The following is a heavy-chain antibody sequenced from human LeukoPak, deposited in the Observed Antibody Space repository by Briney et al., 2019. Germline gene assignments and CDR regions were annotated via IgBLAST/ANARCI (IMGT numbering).Heavy chain of an antibody. CDR2: IYYSGST. Sequence: SETLSLTCTVSGGSISDIINYWGWIRQPPGKGLEWIGSIYYSGSTSYNPSLKSRVTISVDTSKNQFFLKLSSVTAADAAVYYCARAFEMELLSDWGQGTLVTVSS. V-gene: IGHV4-39*07. CDR3: ARAFEMELLSD. D-gene: IGHD1-7*01. CDR1: GGSISDIINY. J-gene: IGHJ4*02.